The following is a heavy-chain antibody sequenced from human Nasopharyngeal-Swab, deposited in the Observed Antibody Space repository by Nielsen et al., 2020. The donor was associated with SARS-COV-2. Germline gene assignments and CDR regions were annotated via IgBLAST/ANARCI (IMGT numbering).Heavy chain of an antibody. CDR3: ARGPDSSGYPSGFDY. J-gene: IGHJ4*02. V-gene: IGHV3-33*01. Sequence: GGSLRLSCAASGFTFSSYGMHWVRQAPGKGLEWVAVIWYDGSNKYYADSVKGRFTISRDNSKNTLYLQMNSLRAEDTAVYYCARGPDSSGYPSGFDYWGQGTLVTVSS. D-gene: IGHD3-22*01. CDR1: GFTFSSYG. CDR2: IWYDGSNK.